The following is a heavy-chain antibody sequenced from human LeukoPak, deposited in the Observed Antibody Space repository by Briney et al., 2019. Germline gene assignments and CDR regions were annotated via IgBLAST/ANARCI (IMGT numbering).Heavy chain of an antibody. CDR3: ARNKRIVVVPAAPNWFDP. CDR2: INPNSGGT. J-gene: IGHJ5*02. Sequence: GASVKVSCKASGYTFTGYYMHWVRQAPGQGLEWMGWINPNSGGTNYAQKFQGRVTMTRDTSISTAYMELSRLRSDNTAVYYCARNKRIVVVPAAPNWFDPWGQGTLVTVSS. CDR1: GYTFTGYY. V-gene: IGHV1-2*02. D-gene: IGHD2-2*01.